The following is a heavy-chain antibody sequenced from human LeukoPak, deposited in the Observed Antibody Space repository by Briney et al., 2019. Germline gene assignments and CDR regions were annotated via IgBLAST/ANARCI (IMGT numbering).Heavy chain of an antibody. D-gene: IGHD2-2*01. CDR2: ISSSSSYI. CDR1: GFTFSSYS. V-gene: IGHV3-21*01. CDR3: VRDLYCSSTSCFNWFDP. Sequence: KSGGSLRLSCAASGFTFSSYSMNWVRQAPGKGLEWVSSISSSSSYIYYADSVKGRFTISRDNAKNSLYLQMNSLRAEDTAVYYCVRDLYCSSTSCFNWFDPWGQGTLVTVSS. J-gene: IGHJ5*02.